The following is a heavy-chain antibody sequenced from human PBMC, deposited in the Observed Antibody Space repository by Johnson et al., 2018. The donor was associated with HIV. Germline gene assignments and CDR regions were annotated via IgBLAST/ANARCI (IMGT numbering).Heavy chain of an antibody. CDR3: ARGGYCRGGSCYPYDAFDI. Sequence: QVQLVESGGGVVQPGGSLRLSCAASGFTFSSYGMHWVRQAPGKGLEWVAFIRYDGSNKYYADSVKGRFTISRDNAKNTLYLQMNSLRAEDTAVYYCARGGYCRGGSCYPYDAFDIWGQGTMVTVSS. J-gene: IGHJ3*02. V-gene: IGHV3-30*02. D-gene: IGHD2-15*01. CDR1: GFTFSSYG. CDR2: IRYDGSNK.